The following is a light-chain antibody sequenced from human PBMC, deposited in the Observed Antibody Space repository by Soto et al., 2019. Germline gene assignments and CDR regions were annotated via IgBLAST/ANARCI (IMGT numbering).Light chain of an antibody. CDR2: DAS. Sequence: ELVMRQSPASLQLYQGATATLSCMARQSVGKYLVWYQQKPGQAPRLLIYDASNRATGIPARFSGSGSGTDFTLTISSLEPEDFAVYYCQQRDIWPWTFGQGTKV. CDR3: QQRDIWPWT. CDR1: QSVGKY. J-gene: IGKJ1*01. V-gene: IGKV3-11*01.